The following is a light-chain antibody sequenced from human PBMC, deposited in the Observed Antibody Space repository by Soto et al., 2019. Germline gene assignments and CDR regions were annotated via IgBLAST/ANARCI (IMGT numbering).Light chain of an antibody. J-gene: IGLJ2*01. V-gene: IGLV2-14*01. CDR2: DVT. Sequence: QSVLTQPASVSGSPGQSITISCTGTSSDVGGYNYVSWYQRHPGKAPKLMIYDVTNRPSGVSNRISGSKSGNTASLTISGLQAEDEADYYCSSYTSTSSVTFGGGTKLTVL. CDR1: SSDVGGYNY. CDR3: SSYTSTSSVT.